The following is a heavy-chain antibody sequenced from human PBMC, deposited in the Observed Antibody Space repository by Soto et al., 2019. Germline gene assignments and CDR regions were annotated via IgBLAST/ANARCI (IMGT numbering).Heavy chain of an antibody. CDR3: ARGSYYSGWV. Sequence: SQTLTLTCAISGDSVSSTSAAWSWIRQSPSRGLEWLGRTYYRSKWYSDYAVSVKSRITINPDTSKNQFSLQLNSVTPEDTAVYYCARGSYYSGWVWGQGTLVTVSS. CDR2: TYYRSKWYS. D-gene: IGHD6-19*01. CDR1: GDSVSSTSAA. J-gene: IGHJ4*02. V-gene: IGHV6-1*01.